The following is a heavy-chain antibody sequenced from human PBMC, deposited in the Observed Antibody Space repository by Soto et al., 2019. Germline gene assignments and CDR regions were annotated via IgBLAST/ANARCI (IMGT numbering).Heavy chain of an antibody. Sequence: GGSLRLSCAASGFTFSSYGMHWVRQAPGKGLEWVAVISYDGSNKYYADSVKGRFTISRDNSKNTLYLQMNSLRAEDTAVYYCAKVIQARYSGYAGGDYYYYYGMDVWGQGTTVTVSS. V-gene: IGHV3-30*18. D-gene: IGHD5-12*01. J-gene: IGHJ6*02. CDR3: AKVIQARYSGYAGGDYYYYYGMDV. CDR1: GFTFSSYG. CDR2: ISYDGSNK.